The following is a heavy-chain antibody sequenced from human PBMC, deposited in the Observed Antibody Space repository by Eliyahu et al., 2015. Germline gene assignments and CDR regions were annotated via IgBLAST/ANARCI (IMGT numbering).Heavy chain of an antibody. J-gene: IGHJ5*02. D-gene: IGHD4-17*01. Sequence: EVQLVESGGGLVKPGGSLXLSXAASXFPFSSYSXNWVRQAPGKGLEWVSSISSSSSYIYYADSVKGRFTISRDNAKNSLYLQMNSLRAEDTAVYYCARAPTLRANWFDPWGQGTLVTVSS. V-gene: IGHV3-21*01. CDR3: ARAPTLRANWFDP. CDR2: ISSSSSYI. CDR1: XFPFSSYS.